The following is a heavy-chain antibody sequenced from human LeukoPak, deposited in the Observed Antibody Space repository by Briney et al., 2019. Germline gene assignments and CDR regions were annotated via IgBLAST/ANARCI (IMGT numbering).Heavy chain of an antibody. Sequence: ASVKVSCKASGYTFTGYYMHWERQAPGQGLEWMGWINPNSGGTNYAQKFQGRVTMTRDTSISTAYMELSRLRSDDTAVYYCARDLSRMDTAMDYYYYYGMDVWGQGTTVTVSS. CDR1: GYTFTGYY. J-gene: IGHJ6*02. CDR2: INPNSGGT. D-gene: IGHD5-18*01. CDR3: ARDLSRMDTAMDYYYYYGMDV. V-gene: IGHV1-2*02.